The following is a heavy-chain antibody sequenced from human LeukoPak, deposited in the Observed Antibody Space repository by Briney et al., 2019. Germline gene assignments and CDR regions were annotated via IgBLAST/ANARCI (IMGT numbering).Heavy chain of an antibody. J-gene: IGHJ4*02. D-gene: IGHD5-12*01. CDR3: AREIVATIGFDY. Sequence: GGSLRLSCAASGFTFSRSAMHWVRQAPGKGLEWVAVISYDAGNNYYADSVKGRFTISRDNSKSTLYLQMNSLRPEDTAVYYCAREIVATIGFDYWGQGTLVTVSS. CDR2: ISYDAGNN. CDR1: GFTFSRSA. V-gene: IGHV3-30*04.